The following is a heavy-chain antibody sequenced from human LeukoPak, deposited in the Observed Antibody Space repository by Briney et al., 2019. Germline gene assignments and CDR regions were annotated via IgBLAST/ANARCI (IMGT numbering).Heavy chain of an antibody. D-gene: IGHD5-12*01. J-gene: IGHJ5*02. V-gene: IGHV4-34*01. CDR2: INHSGST. CDR1: GGSFSGYY. CDR3: ASARGYSGYDFLYNWFDP. Sequence: PETLSLTCAVYGGSFSGYYWSWIRQPPGKGLEWIGEINHSGSTNYNPSLKSRVTISVDTSKNQFSLKLSSVTAADTAVYYCASARGYSGYDFLYNWFDPWGQGTLVTVSS.